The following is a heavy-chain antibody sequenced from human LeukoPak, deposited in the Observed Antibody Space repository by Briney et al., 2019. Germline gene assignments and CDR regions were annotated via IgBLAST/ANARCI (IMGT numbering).Heavy chain of an antibody. CDR2: IWYDGSNK. D-gene: IGHD4-23*01. CDR1: GFTFSRYG. Sequence: PGGSLRLSCAASGFTFSRYGMHWVRQAPGKGLEWVAVIWYDGSNKYYADSVKGRFTISRDHSKNTLYLQMNSLRAEDTAVYYCTRDRHGGNHPDDWGQGTLVTVSS. CDR3: TRDRHGGNHPDD. V-gene: IGHV3-33*01. J-gene: IGHJ4*02.